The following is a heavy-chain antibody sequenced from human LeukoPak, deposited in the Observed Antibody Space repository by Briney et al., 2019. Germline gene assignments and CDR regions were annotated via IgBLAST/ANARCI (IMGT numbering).Heavy chain of an antibody. Sequence: SETLSLTCTVSGGSISSGGYYWSWIRRHPGKGLEWIGYIYYSGSTYYNPSLKSRVTISVDTSKNQFSLKLSSVTAADTAVYYCARQTGGIAAAGKGTFDYWGQGTLVTVSS. D-gene: IGHD6-13*01. J-gene: IGHJ4*02. V-gene: IGHV4-31*03. CDR2: IYYSGST. CDR1: GGSISSGGYY. CDR3: ARQTGGIAAAGKGTFDY.